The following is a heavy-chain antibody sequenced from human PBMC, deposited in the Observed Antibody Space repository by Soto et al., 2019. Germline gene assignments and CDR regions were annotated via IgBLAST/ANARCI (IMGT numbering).Heavy chain of an antibody. V-gene: IGHV1-24*01. CDR1: GYTLTVSS. Sequence: SVKVACKLSGYTLTVSSMHWVRQATAKGLEWMGGFDPEHGETMYAQKFQGRVTMTEDTSTDTGYMELSSLTSEDTAIYYCATDKGGWAVGMPGGMDVWGQGTTVTVYS. D-gene: IGHD2-2*01. J-gene: IGHJ6*02. CDR3: ATDKGGWAVGMPGGMDV. CDR2: FDPEHGET.